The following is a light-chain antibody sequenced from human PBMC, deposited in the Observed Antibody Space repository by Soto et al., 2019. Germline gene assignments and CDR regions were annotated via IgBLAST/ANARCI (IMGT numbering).Light chain of an antibody. CDR1: QSISTY. V-gene: IGKV1-33*01. CDR2: GAS. J-gene: IGKJ4*01. Sequence: DIQMTQSPSSLSASVGDRVTITCQSSQSISTYLNWYQHKPGKAPKVLIFGASTLQRGVPSRFSGSGSGTDFTFTISSLQPEDIATYYCQQYDNLPLTFGGGTKVDIK. CDR3: QQYDNLPLT.